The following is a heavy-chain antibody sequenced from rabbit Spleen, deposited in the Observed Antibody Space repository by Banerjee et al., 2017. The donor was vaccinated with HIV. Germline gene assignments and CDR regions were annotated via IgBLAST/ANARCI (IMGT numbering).Heavy chain of an antibody. Sequence: QEQLVESGGGLVKPGASLTLTCTASGFSFSGDYWISWVRQAPGKGLEWIASIYAGSSGSTYSATWAKGRFTISKTSSTTVTLQMTSLTVADTATYFCARDAGTSFSTYGMDLWGPGTLVTVS. V-gene: IGHV1S45*01. CDR3: ARDAGTSFSTYGMDL. CDR2: IYAGSSGST. J-gene: IGHJ6*01. CDR1: GFSFSGDYW. D-gene: IGHD8-1*01.